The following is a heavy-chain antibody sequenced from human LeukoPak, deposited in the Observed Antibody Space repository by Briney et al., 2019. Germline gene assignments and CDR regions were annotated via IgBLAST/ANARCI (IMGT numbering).Heavy chain of an antibody. D-gene: IGHD3-22*01. CDR1: GFTFSTYG. CDR3: ARSGPYYYDSSPDY. J-gene: IGHJ4*02. Sequence: PGGSLRLSCAASGFTFSTYGMHWVRQASGKGLGWVAVVWYDGNNKYYTDSVKGRFTISRDNSKNTLYLQMNSLRAEDTAVYYCARSGPYYYDSSPDYWGQGTLVTVSS. CDR2: VWYDGNNK. V-gene: IGHV3-33*01.